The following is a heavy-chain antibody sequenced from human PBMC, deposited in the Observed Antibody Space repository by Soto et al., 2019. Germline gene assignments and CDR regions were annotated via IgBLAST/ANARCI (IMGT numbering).Heavy chain of an antibody. CDR3: AGDISVRQLFDY. CDR2: IYSGGRT. Sequence: GGSLRLSCASSGFTVSSNYMSWVRQAPGKGLEWVSVIYSGGRTYYADSVKGRFTISRDNSKNTLYLQMNSLRAEDTAVYYCAGDISVRQLFDYWGQGTLVTVSS. CDR1: GFTVSSNY. V-gene: IGHV3-66*01. D-gene: IGHD1-1*01. J-gene: IGHJ4*02.